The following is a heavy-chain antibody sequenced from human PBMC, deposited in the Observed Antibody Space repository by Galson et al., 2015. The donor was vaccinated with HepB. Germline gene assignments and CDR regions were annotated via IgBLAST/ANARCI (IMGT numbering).Heavy chain of an antibody. CDR2: IYPGDSDT. V-gene: IGHV5-51*01. CDR3: ARRGPDGFFGSGYYTDAFDI. Sequence: QSGAEVKKPGESLKISCKGSGYSFTSYWIGWVRQMPGKGLEWMGIIYPGDSDTRYSPSFQGQVTISADKSISTAYLQWSSLKASDTAMYYCARRGPDGFFGSGYYTDAFDIWGQGTMVTVSS. J-gene: IGHJ3*02. D-gene: IGHD3-3*01. CDR1: GYSFTSYW.